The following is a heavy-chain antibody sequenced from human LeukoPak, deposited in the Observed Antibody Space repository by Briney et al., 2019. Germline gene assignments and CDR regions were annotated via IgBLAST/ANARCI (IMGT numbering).Heavy chain of an antibody. CDR1: GCSISSYY. D-gene: IGHD1-26*01. Sequence: SETLSLTCTASGCSISSYYWSWIRQPPGKGLEWIGYIYYSGGTTYNPSLMSRVTISFDTSKNQFFLMLSTVLSADTAVYYWAREESGATGAFDIWGQGTRDTVS. CDR2: IYYSGGT. V-gene: IGHV4-4*08. J-gene: IGHJ3*02. CDR3: AREESGATGAFDI.